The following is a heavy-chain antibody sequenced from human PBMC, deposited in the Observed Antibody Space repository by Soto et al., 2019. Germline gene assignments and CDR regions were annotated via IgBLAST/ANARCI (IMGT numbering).Heavy chain of an antibody. Sequence: ASMKVSCKTSGYSVTSYYMHWVRQAPGQGLEWMGIINPNSGSATYAQKFQGRVTMTRDTSTSTVYMELTSLTSGDTAVYYCARAGIASCSSTTRYLYYYVMDVWG. J-gene: IGHJ6*02. D-gene: IGHD2-2*01. V-gene: IGHV1-46*01. CDR3: ARAGIASCSSTTRYLYYYVMDV. CDR2: INPNSGSA. CDR1: GYSVTSYY.